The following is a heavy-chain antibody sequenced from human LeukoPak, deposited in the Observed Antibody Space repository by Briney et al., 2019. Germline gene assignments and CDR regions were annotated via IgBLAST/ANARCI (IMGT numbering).Heavy chain of an antibody. Sequence: GGSLRLSCAASGFTFSSYAMSWVRQAPGKGLEWVSAISGSGGSTYYADSVKGRFTISRDNSKNTLYLQMNSLRAEDTAVCYCAKDPGVVKLAEYFQHWGKGTTVTVSS. CDR1: GFTFSSYA. V-gene: IGHV3-23*01. D-gene: IGHD4-23*01. J-gene: IGHJ1*01. CDR3: AKDPGVVKLAEYFQH. CDR2: ISGSGGST.